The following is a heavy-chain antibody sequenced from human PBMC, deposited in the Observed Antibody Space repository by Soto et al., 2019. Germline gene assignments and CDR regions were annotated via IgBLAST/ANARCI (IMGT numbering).Heavy chain of an antibody. CDR3: ARAVDSSSVAGTDY. CDR1: GGTFSSYA. V-gene: IGHV1-69*13. CDR2: IIPIFGTA. Sequence: GASVKVSCKASGGTFSSYAISWLRQSPGQGLEWMGGIIPIFGTANYAQKFQGRVTITADESTSTAYMELSSLRSEDTAVYYCARAVDSSSVAGTDYWGQGTLVTAPQ. J-gene: IGHJ4*02. D-gene: IGHD6-19*01.